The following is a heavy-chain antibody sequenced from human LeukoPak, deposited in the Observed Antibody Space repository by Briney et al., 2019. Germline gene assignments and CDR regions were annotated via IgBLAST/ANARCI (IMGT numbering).Heavy chain of an antibody. Sequence: SETLSLACTVSGGSISSSSYYWGWIRQPPGKGLEWIGSIYYSGSTYYNPSLKSRVTISVDTSKNQFSLKLSSVTAADTAVYYCARTRYYYNSRSYGAPYYFDYWGQGTLVTVSS. CDR3: ARTRYYYNSRSYGAPYYFDY. CDR2: IYYSGST. V-gene: IGHV4-39*01. CDR1: GGSISSSSYY. J-gene: IGHJ4*02. D-gene: IGHD3-10*01.